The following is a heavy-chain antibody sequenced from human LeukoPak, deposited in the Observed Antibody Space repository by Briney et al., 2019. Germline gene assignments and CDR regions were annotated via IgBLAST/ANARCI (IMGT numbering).Heavy chain of an antibody. CDR2: ISYDGSNK. Sequence: GGSLRLSCAASGLTFSSFDMDGGRQAPGKGVGWVAVISYDGSNKYYAASVKGRFTISRDNSKNTLYLQMNSRRADDTAVYYCAKDPSGDSFGSYGMDVWGQGTTVTVSS. V-gene: IGHV3-30*18. D-gene: IGHD5-18*01. J-gene: IGHJ6*02. CDR3: AKDPSGDSFGSYGMDV. CDR1: GLTFSSFD.